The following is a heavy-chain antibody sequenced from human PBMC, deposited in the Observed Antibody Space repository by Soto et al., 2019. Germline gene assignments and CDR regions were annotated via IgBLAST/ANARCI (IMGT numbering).Heavy chain of an antibody. J-gene: IGHJ3*01. CDR2: VWSDGNHK. CDR1: GFTFTDYG. Sequence: QVQLLDSGGGVVQPGRSLRLSCAASGFTFTDYGMHWVRQAPGKGMEWVAVVWSDGNHKFYADSVRGRFTISRDNSKNTLNLQMNSLGAGDTAVYYCLKERGPFNDFDVWGQGTMVVVSS. V-gene: IGHV3-33*06. CDR3: LKERGPFNDFDV.